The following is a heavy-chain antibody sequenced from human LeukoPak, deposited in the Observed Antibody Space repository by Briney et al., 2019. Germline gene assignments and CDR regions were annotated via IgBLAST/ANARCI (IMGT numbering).Heavy chain of an antibody. CDR3: ARGGFYCGGDCYVDY. D-gene: IGHD2-21*02. J-gene: IGHJ4*02. CDR1: GGSFSPYY. V-gene: IGHV4-34*01. CDR2: INHSGST. Sequence: SETPSLTCAVYGGSFSPYYWSWIRQPPGKGLEWIGEINHSGSTNYNPSLKSRVTISVDTSKNQFSLKLSSVTAADTAVYYCARGGFYCGGDCYVDYWGQGTLVTVSS.